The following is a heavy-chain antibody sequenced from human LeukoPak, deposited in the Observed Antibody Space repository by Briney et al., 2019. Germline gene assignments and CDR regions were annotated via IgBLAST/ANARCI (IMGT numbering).Heavy chain of an antibody. V-gene: IGHV3-74*01. J-gene: IGHJ2*01. CDR3: ARDIYGYFDL. CDR1: GFTFRIYW. D-gene: IGHD3-16*01. Sequence: GGSLRLSCAASGFTFRIYWMHWVRQAPGKGLVWISRINSDGSSTNYADSVKGRFTISRDNAKNTLYLQMNSLRAEDTAVYYCARDIYGYFDLWGRGTLVTVSS. CDR2: INSDGSST.